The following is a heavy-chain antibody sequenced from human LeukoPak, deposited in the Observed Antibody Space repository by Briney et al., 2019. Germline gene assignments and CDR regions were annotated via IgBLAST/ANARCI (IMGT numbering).Heavy chain of an antibody. V-gene: IGHV4-59*01. Sequence: PSETLSLTCTVSGGSISSYYWSWIRQPPGKGLEWIGYIYYSGSTNYNPSLKSRVTISVDTSKNQFSLKLSSVTAADTAVYYCERITEYYFDYWGQGTLVTVSS. CDR2: IYYSGST. CDR1: GGSISSYY. CDR3: ERITEYYFDY. J-gene: IGHJ4*02. D-gene: IGHD3-16*01.